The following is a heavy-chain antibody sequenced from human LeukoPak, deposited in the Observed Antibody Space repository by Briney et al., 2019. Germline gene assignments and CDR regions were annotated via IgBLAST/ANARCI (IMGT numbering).Heavy chain of an antibody. V-gene: IGHV1-3*01. CDR1: GYTFTSYA. D-gene: IGHD2-21*02. Sequence: GASVKVSCKASGYTFTSYAIHWVRQAPGQRLEWMGWINAGYGNTKYSQTFQGRVTITRDTSANTAYMDLSSLRSEDTAVYYCARGRSAYCGGDCYNSQKKYYFDYWGQGTLVTVSS. CDR2: INAGYGNT. CDR3: ARGRSAYCGGDCYNSQKKYYFDY. J-gene: IGHJ4*02.